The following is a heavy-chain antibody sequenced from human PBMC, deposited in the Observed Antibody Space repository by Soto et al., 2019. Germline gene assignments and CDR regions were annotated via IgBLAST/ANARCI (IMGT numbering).Heavy chain of an antibody. CDR2: ISSSSSTI. D-gene: IGHD6-13*01. Sequence: PGGSLGLSFAASGFTFSSYSMNWVRQAPGKGLEWVSYISSSSSTIYYADSVKGRFTISRDNAKNSLYLQMNSLRAEDTAVYYCARVHSSSYHYFDYWGQGTLVTVSS. V-gene: IGHV3-48*01. J-gene: IGHJ4*02. CDR1: GFTFSSYS. CDR3: ARVHSSSYHYFDY.